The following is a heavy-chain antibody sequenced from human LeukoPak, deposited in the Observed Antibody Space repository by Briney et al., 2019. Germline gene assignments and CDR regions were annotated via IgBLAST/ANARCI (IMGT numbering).Heavy chain of an antibody. J-gene: IGHJ6*02. V-gene: IGHV5-51*01. D-gene: IGHD2-15*01. CDR1: GYTFTGSW. CDR3: VYCSGGSSSYGMDV. Sequence: GESLKISCKGAGYTFTGSWIAWVRQMPGKGLEWMGIIYLGDSDTRYSPSFQGQVTISADKSISTAYLQWSSLKASDTAIYFCVYCSGGSSSYGMDVWGQGTTVTVSS. CDR2: IYLGDSDT.